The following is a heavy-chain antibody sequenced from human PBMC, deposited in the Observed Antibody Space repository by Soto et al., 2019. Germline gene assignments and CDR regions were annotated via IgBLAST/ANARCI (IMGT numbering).Heavy chain of an antibody. D-gene: IGHD2-2*01. CDR2: IYWNDDK. Sequence: PTLVNPTQTLTLTCTFSGFSLSTSGVGVGWIRQPPGKALEWLALIYWNDDKRYSPSLKSRLTITKDTSKNQVVLTMTNMDPVDTATYYCASYCSSTSCYRYYYYGMDVWGQGTTVTVSS. CDR1: GFSLSTSGVG. CDR3: ASYCSSTSCYRYYYYGMDV. J-gene: IGHJ6*02. V-gene: IGHV2-5*01.